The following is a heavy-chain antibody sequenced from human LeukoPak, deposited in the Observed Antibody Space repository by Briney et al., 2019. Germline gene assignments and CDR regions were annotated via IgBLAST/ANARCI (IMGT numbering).Heavy chain of an antibody. CDR3: ARAGGYSYVTLSDY. D-gene: IGHD5-18*01. J-gene: IGHJ4*02. CDR1: GLTFSSYS. V-gene: IGHV3-21*04. Sequence: GGSLRLSCAASGLTFSSYSMNWVRQAPGKGLEWVSSISSGSSYIYYADSVKGRFTISRDNAKNSLYLQMNSLRAEDTALYYCARAGGYSYVTLSDYWGQGTLVTVSS. CDR2: ISSGSSYI.